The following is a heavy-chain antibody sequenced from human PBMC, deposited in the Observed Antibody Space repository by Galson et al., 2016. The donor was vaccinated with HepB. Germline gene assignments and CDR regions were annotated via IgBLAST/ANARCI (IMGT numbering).Heavy chain of an antibody. Sequence: SLRLSCAVSGFTFNTYGMHWVRQAPGKGLDWVAVISNDGNNKYYADSVKGRFTISRDNARNSLSLQMNSLSAEDTAVYYCARGGIGGFPYYYYYGMDVWGQGPQVTVSS. J-gene: IGHJ6*02. CDR2: ISNDGNNK. CDR3: ARGGIGGFPYYYYYGMDV. V-gene: IGHV3-30*03. CDR1: GFTFNTYG. D-gene: IGHD6-13*01.